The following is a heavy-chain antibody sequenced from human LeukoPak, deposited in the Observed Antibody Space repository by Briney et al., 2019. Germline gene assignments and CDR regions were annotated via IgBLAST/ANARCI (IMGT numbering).Heavy chain of an antibody. CDR1: GGSFSGYY. V-gene: IGHV4-34*01. CDR3: AVTPKHDTAMSPGFDY. CDR2: INHSGST. J-gene: IGHJ4*02. Sequence: SETLSLTCAVYGGSFSGYYWSWIRQPPGKGLEWIGEINHSGSTNYNPSLKSRVTISVDTSKNQFSLKLSSVTAADTAVYYWAVTPKHDTAMSPGFDYWGQGTLVTVSS. D-gene: IGHD5-18*01.